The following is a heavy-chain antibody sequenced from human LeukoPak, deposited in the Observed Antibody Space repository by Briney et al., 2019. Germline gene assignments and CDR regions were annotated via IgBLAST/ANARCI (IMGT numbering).Heavy chain of an antibody. V-gene: IGHV3-23*01. CDR1: GFTFSSYA. Sequence: PGGSLRLSCAAPGFTFSSYAMSWVRQAPGKGLEWVSAISGSGGSTYYADSVKGRFTISRDNSKNTLYPQMNSLRAEDTAVYYCAAYYDSSGYYRTPFDYWGQGTLVTVST. D-gene: IGHD3-22*01. CDR2: ISGSGGST. J-gene: IGHJ4*02. CDR3: AAYYDSSGYYRTPFDY.